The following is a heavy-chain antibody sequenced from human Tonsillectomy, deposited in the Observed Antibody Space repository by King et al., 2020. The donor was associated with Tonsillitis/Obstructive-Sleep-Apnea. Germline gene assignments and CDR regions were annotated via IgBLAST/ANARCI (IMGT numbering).Heavy chain of an antibody. CDR2: ISSGGSTM. CDR3: ARGAVVGATPYFDY. J-gene: IGHJ4*02. Sequence: VQLVESGGGLVQPGGSLRLSCAASGFTFTNDEMNWVRQAPGKGLEWVSYISSGGSTMYYADSVKGRFTISRDNGKNSLYLQMNSLRAEDTAVYYCARGAVVGATPYFDYWGQGDLVTVSS. CDR1: GFTFTNDE. D-gene: IGHD1-26*01. V-gene: IGHV3-48*03.